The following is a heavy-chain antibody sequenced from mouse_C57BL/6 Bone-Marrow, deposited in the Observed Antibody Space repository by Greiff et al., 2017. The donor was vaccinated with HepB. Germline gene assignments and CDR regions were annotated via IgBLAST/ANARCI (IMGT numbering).Heavy chain of an antibody. V-gene: IGHV5-6*01. CDR2: ISSGGSYT. J-gene: IGHJ2*01. CDR3: ARSYDGLDY. D-gene: IGHD2-12*01. Sequence: EVKLQESGGDLVKPGGSLKLSCAASGFTFSSYGMSWVRQTPDKRLEWVATISSGGSYTYYPDSVKGRFTISRDNAKNTLYLQMSSLKAEDTAVYYCARSYDGLDYWGQGTTLTVSS. CDR1: GFTFSSYG.